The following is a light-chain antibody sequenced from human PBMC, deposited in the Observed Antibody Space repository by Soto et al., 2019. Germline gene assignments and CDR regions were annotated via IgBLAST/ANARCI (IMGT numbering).Light chain of an antibody. CDR2: GAA. CDR3: QQYGSSPLT. CDR1: QSVSSSH. V-gene: IGKV3-20*01. Sequence: EIVLTQSPGTLSLSPGERATLSCRASQSVSSSHLARYQQKPGQAPRLLIYGAASRATGIPDRFSGSGSGTDFSLTISRLAPEDSAVYFCQQYGSSPLTFGGGTKVEIK. J-gene: IGKJ4*01.